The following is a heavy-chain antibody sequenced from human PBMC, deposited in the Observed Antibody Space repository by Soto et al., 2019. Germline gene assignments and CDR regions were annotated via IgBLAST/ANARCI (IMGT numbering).Heavy chain of an antibody. CDR2: IAGVDI. CDR3: AKDHFKGNGIDDGFDV. J-gene: IGHJ3*01. Sequence: AGGSLRLSCGRNSITMSAYSMSWVRQAPGKGLEWVSTIAGVDISYYDSVQWGFTISIDNYKNLLFLQMNSLKADDTDTYYCAKDHFKGNGIDDGFDVWGQGTTVTVSS. CDR1: SITMSAYS. V-gene: IGHV3-23*01. D-gene: IGHD1-26*01.